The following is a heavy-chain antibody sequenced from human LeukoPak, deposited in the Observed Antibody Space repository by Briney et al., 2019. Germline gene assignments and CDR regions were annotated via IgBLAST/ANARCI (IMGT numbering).Heavy chain of an antibody. CDR2: ISVYNGNT. CDR3: ARVEEVRGGITSFDY. J-gene: IGHJ4*02. Sequence: ASVKVSCKASGYTFTSYAISWVRQAAGQGLEWMGWISVYNGNTNYAQKLQGRVTVTTDTSTSTAYMELRSLTSDDTAVYYCARVEEVRGGITSFDYWGQGTLVTVSS. CDR1: GYTFTSYA. D-gene: IGHD3-10*01. V-gene: IGHV1-18*01.